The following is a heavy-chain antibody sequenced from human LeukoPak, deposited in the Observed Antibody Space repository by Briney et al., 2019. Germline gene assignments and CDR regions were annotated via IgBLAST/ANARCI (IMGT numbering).Heavy chain of an antibody. CDR3: AKGRGYSLGPNDH. D-gene: IGHD5-18*01. Sequence: GGSLRLSCAASGFTFSGYPIHWVRQAPGKGLEWVAVISYDGSNKHYADSVKGRFTISRDNSKNTLYLQMNSLRAQDTAVYYCAKGRGYSLGPNDHWGQGTLVTVSS. J-gene: IGHJ4*02. CDR1: GFTFSGYP. CDR2: ISYDGSNK. V-gene: IGHV3-30-3*02.